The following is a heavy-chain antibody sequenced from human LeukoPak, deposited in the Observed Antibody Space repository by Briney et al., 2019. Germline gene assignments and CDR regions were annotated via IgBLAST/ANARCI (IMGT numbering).Heavy chain of an antibody. V-gene: IGHV3-30*02. CDR3: AKEDSSGYYPTYFDY. CDR2: IRYDGSNK. J-gene: IGHJ4*02. CDR1: GFTFSSYG. Sequence: GGSLRLSCAASGFTFSSYGVHWVRQAPGKGLEWVAFIRYDGSNKYYADSVKGRFTISRDNSKNTLYLQMNSLRAEDTAVYYCAKEDSSGYYPTYFDYWGQGTLVTVSS. D-gene: IGHD3-22*01.